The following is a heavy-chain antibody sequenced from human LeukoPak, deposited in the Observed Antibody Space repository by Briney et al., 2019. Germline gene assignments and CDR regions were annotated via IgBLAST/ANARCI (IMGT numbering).Heavy chain of an antibody. CDR1: GYTLTRHD. V-gene: IGHV1-8*01. D-gene: IGHD3-10*01. CDR2: MNPKSGDT. CDR3: ARDLYGSGSSGFDP. Sequence: ASVKVSCKASGYTLTRHDINWVRQAAGQGLEWMGWMNPKSGDTGYAQKFQDRVAMTRVTSINTVYMELSSLTSEDTAVYYCARDLYGSGSSGFDPWGQGILVTVSS. J-gene: IGHJ5*02.